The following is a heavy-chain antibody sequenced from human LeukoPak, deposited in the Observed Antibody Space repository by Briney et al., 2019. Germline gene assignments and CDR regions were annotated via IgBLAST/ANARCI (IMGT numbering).Heavy chain of an antibody. J-gene: IGHJ4*02. CDR2: IYRGDAT. CDR3: VREIGNSGNYD. CDR1: GFIISSDY. V-gene: IGHV3-53*01. Sequence: HPGGSLRLSCAASGFIISSDYMSWVRQAPGKGLEWVSVIYRGDATYYAESMKGRFTISRDRYKNTLYLQMNRLSAEDTAMYYCVREIGNSGNYDWGQGTLVTVSS. D-gene: IGHD3-16*01.